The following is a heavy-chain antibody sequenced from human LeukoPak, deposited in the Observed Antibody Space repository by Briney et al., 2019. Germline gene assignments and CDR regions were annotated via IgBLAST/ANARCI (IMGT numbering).Heavy chain of an antibody. V-gene: IGHV3-23*01. J-gene: IGHJ4*02. CDR2: ITNSGGTT. D-gene: IGHD1-26*01. CDR3: AKDVGKWESLHFFDY. Sequence: PGGSLRLSCAASGFIFSNYAMSWVRQAPGKGLEWVSAITNSGGTTYYADSVKGRFTISRDDSRNTLYLQMNSLRGDDTAVYYCAKDVGKWESLHFFDYWGQGTLVTVSS. CDR1: GFIFSNYA.